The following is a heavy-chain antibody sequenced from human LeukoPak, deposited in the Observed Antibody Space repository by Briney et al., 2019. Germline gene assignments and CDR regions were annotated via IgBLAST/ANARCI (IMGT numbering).Heavy chain of an antibody. CDR1: GFTFSSYE. Sequence: PGGSLRLSCAASGFTFSSYEMNWVRQAPGKGLEWVAVISYDGSSKYYADSVKGRFTISRDNSKNTLYLQMNSLRAEDTAVYYCASPAVYSSSWYYFDYWGQGTLVTVSS. V-gene: IGHV3-30*03. D-gene: IGHD6-13*01. CDR2: ISYDGSSK. J-gene: IGHJ4*02. CDR3: ASPAVYSSSWYYFDY.